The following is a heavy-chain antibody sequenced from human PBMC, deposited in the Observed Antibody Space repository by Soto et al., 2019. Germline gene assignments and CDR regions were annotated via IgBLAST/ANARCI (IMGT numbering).Heavy chain of an antibody. Sequence: ASVKVSCKASGYTFTGYYMHWVRQAPGQGLEWMGWINPNSGGTNYAQKFQGWVTMTRDTSISTAYMELSRLSSDDTAVYYCARDSSSSGYYYYYYGMDVWGQGTTVTVSS. J-gene: IGHJ6*02. CDR3: ARDSSSSGYYYYYYGMDV. V-gene: IGHV1-2*04. D-gene: IGHD6-6*01. CDR1: GYTFTGYY. CDR2: INPNSGGT.